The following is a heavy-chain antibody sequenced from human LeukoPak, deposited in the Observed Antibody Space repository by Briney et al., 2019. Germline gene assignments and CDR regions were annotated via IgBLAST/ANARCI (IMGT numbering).Heavy chain of an antibody. J-gene: IGHJ4*02. CDR1: GFTFSSYS. CDR3: ARGLVGDYGDSSFDC. D-gene: IGHD4-17*01. CDR2: ISSSSSYI. V-gene: IGHV3-21*01. Sequence: GGSLRLSCAASGFTFSSYSMNWVRQAPGKGLEWVSSISSSSSYIYYADSVKGRFTISRDNAKNSLYLQMNSLRAEDTAVYCCARGLVGDYGDSSFDCWGQGTLVTVSS.